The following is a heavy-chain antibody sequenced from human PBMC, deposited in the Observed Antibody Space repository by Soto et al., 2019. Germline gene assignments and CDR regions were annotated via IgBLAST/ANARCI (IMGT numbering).Heavy chain of an antibody. D-gene: IGHD4-17*01. V-gene: IGHV4-39*01. CDR2: IYYIGNT. CDR3: GGQDYGAKGYYFEN. J-gene: IGHJ4*01. Sequence: QLQLQESGSGLVKPSETLYHTFTVSNGSISSRSSYWGWIRQTPGKGLEWIGRIYYIGNTYYNPSLKSRVTISIDTSKTQFSLKLNSVTAADTAVYFCGGQDYGAKGYYFENCG. CDR1: NGSISSRSSY.